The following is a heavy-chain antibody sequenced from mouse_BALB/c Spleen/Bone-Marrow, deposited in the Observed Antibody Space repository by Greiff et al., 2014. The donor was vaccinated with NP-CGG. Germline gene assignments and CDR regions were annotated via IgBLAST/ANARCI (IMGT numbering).Heavy chain of an antibody. CDR2: IYPGNVNT. CDR1: GYTFTSYY. V-gene: IGHV1S56*01. CDR3: ARDTMDY. Sequence: LVESGPELAKPGASLRISCKASGYTFTSYYIHWVKQRPGQGLEWIGWIYPGNVNTKYNEKFKGKATLTADKSSSTAYMQLSSLTSEDSAVYFCARDTMDYWGQGTSVTVSS. J-gene: IGHJ4*01.